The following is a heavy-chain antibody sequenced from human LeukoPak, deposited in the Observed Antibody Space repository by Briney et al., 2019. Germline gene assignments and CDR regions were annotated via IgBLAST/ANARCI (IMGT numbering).Heavy chain of an antibody. D-gene: IGHD6-19*01. J-gene: IGHJ4*02. Sequence: SETLSLTCTVSGGSISSSSYYWGWIRQPPGKGLEWIGSIYYSGSTYYNPSLKSRVTISVDTSKNQFSLKLSSVTAADTAVYYCARGFSWGQRLVSYFDYWGQGTLVTVSS. V-gene: IGHV4-39*01. CDR1: GGSISSSSYY. CDR3: ARGFSWGQRLVSYFDY. CDR2: IYYSGST.